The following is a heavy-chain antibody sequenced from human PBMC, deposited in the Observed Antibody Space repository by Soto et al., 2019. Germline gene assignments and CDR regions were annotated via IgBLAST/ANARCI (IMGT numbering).Heavy chain of an antibody. CDR3: TREAGWQRMVPYD. CDR2: ISAFNGDT. Sequence: QVQLVQSGSEVKKPGASVNVSCKAFGYTFTSYGFSWVRQVPDQGFEWLGWISAFNGDTQYAQTMKGRLTVTTDTSTTTVHMQLRSLTPADTAVYYCTREAGWQRMVPYDWGQGTLVSVS. D-gene: IGHD6-25*01. V-gene: IGHV1-18*04. CDR1: GYTFTSYG. J-gene: IGHJ4*02.